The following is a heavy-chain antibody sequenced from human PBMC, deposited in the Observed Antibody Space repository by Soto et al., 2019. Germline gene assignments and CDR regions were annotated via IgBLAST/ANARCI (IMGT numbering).Heavy chain of an antibody. V-gene: IGHV3-23*01. CDR1: GFTFSVYA. D-gene: IGHD2-21*02. CDR2: VTANGGST. J-gene: IGHJ6*04. CDR3: ASLGAGDWENYYYHHGMDV. Sequence: PEGSLRLSCAATGFTFSVYAMTWVRQAPGKGLEWVSAVTANGGSTYSADSVKGRFTISRDNSKNTLFLQMNSLRAEDTAVYYCASLGAGDWENYYYHHGMDVSGKRPRVTVYS.